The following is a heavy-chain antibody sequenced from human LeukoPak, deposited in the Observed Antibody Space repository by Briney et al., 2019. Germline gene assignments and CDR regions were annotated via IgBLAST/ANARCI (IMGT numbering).Heavy chain of an antibody. J-gene: IGHJ3*02. D-gene: IGHD6-25*01. Sequence: PSETLSLTCTVSGGSISSGYYWGWIRQPPGKGLEWIGSIYHSGSTYYNPSLKSRVTISVDTSKNQFSLKLSSVTAADTAVYYCARVAADPVGDAFDIWGQGTMVTVSS. V-gene: IGHV4-38-2*02. CDR2: IYHSGST. CDR1: GGSISSGYY. CDR3: ARVAADPVGDAFDI.